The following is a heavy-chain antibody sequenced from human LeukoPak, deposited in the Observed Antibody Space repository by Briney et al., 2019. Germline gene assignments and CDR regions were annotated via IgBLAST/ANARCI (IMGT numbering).Heavy chain of an antibody. Sequence: ASVKVSCKASGGTFSSYAISWVRQAPGQGLEWMGGIIPIFGTANYAQKFQGRVTITADESTSTAYMELSSLRSEDTAVYYCARAYNWNDGGGGIAYWGQGTLVTVSS. D-gene: IGHD1-20*01. CDR2: IIPIFGTA. J-gene: IGHJ4*02. CDR1: GGTFSSYA. CDR3: ARAYNWNDGGGGIAY. V-gene: IGHV1-69*13.